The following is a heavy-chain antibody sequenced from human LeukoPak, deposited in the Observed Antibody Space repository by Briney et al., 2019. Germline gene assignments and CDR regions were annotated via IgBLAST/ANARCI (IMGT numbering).Heavy chain of an antibody. D-gene: IGHD2-2*01. CDR3: ARVQYCSTTSCSRGFDI. CDR2: INTDGSST. Sequence: GGSLRLSCVVSGFTFRNYWMQWVRQAPGKGLVWVSRINTDGSSTNYADSVKGRFTISRDNAKNTLYLQMNSLRGEDTAVYYCARVQYCSTTSCSRGFDIWGQGTMVTVSS. J-gene: IGHJ3*02. V-gene: IGHV3-74*01. CDR1: GFTFRNYW.